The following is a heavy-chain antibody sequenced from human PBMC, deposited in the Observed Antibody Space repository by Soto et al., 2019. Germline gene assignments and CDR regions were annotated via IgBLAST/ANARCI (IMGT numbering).Heavy chain of an antibody. V-gene: IGHV3-15*01. CDR1: GCPFSDAY. D-gene: IGHD2-8*01. CDR3: NTGRCTNGVCDDY. CDR2: IRTKTDGGTA. J-gene: IGHJ4*01. Sequence: EGSLRRSCAVSGCPFSDAYMTFVRQAPLKGLEWLGRIRTKTDGGTADYAAHVKDRFIVSRDDSKETLYLQMNSLRTEDTAVYFCNTGRCTNGVCDDYWGHGTLVTVSS.